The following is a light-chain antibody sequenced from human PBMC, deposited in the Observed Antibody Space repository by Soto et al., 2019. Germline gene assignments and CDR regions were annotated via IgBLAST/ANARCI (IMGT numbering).Light chain of an antibody. V-gene: IGKV3-20*01. CDR3: QQYGVSPKT. J-gene: IGKJ1*01. CDR2: GAS. Sequence: EIVLTQSPGTLSLSPGERATLSCRASQSVSGSDLAWYQQKPGQAPRLLIYGASSRATGIPDRFSGSGSGTDFTLTISRLEPDDFAVYYCQQYGVSPKTYGQGTKVDIK. CDR1: QSVSGSD.